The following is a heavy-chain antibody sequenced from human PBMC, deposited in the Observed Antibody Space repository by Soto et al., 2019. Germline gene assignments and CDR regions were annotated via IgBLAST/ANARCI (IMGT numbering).Heavy chain of an antibody. CDR2: IYYSGST. CDR3: ARGGLRDHNWFDP. V-gene: IGHV4-30-4*01. J-gene: IGHJ5*02. CDR1: GGSISSGDYY. D-gene: IGHD5-12*01. Sequence: NPSETLSLTCTVSGGSISSGDYYWSWIRQPPGKGLEWIGYIYYSGSTYYNPSLKSRVTISVDTSKNQFSLKLSSVTAADTAVYYCARGGLRDHNWFDPWGQGALVTVSS.